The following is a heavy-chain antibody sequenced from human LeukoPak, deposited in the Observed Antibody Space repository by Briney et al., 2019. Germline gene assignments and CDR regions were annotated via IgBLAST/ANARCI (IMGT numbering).Heavy chain of an antibody. V-gene: IGHV1-2*02. CDR2: INPDSGVT. Sequence: ASVKVSCKASGYTFTGYYIHWVRQAPGQGLEWMGWINPDSGVTNYAQKFQGRVTLTRDMSTSTDYLELSSLRSEDTAVYYCARDVGGSFDAFDIWGQGTMVTVSS. CDR1: GYTFTGYY. J-gene: IGHJ3*02. CDR3: ARDVGGSFDAFDI.